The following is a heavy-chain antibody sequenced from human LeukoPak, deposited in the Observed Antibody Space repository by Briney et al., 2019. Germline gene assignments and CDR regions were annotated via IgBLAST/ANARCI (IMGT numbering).Heavy chain of an antibody. J-gene: IGHJ4*02. D-gene: IGHD3-3*01. Sequence: SETLSLTCTVSGGSISSYYWSWIRQPPGKGLEWIGYIYYSGSTNYNPSLKSRVTISVDTSKNQFPLKLSSVTAADTAVYYCARHSLTYYDFWSGYRDPLPFDYWGQGTLVTVSS. V-gene: IGHV4-59*08. CDR3: ARHSLTYYDFWSGYRDPLPFDY. CDR1: GGSISSYY. CDR2: IYYSGST.